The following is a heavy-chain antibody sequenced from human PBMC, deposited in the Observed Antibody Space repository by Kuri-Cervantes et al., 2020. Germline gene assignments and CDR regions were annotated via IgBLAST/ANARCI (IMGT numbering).Heavy chain of an antibody. CDR3: ARGLAPTTVVTPSGFDY. D-gene: IGHD4-23*01. CDR1: GYTFTGYY. V-gene: IGHV1-2*04. J-gene: IGHJ4*02. Sequence: ASVKVSCKASGYTFTGYYMHWVRQAPGQGLEWMGWINPNSGGTNYAQKFQGWVTMTRDTSISTAYMELSRLRSDDTAVYYCARGLAPTTVVTPSGFDYWGQGTLVTVSS. CDR2: INPNSGGT.